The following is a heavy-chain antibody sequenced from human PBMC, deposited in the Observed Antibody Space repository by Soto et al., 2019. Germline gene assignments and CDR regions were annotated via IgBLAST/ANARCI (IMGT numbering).Heavy chain of an antibody. D-gene: IGHD4-17*01. J-gene: IGHJ5*02. CDR3: ARLFATDFDYGDPRGWFDP. CDR1: GGSISSSSYY. V-gene: IGHV4-39*01. Sequence: PSETLSLTCTVSGGSISSSSYYWGWIRQPPGKGLEWIGSIYYSGSTYYNPSLKSRVTISVDTSKNQFSLKLSSVTAADTAVYYCARLFATDFDYGDPRGWFDPWGQGTLVTVSS. CDR2: IYYSGST.